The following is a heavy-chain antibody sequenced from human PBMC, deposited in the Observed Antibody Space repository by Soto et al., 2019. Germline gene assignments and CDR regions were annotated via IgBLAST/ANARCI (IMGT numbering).Heavy chain of an antibody. CDR2: IYPGDSDT. Sequence: PGESLKISCKGSGYSFTSYWIGWVRQMPGKGLEWMGIIYPGDSDTRYSPSFQGQVTISADKSISTAYLQWSSLKASDTAMYYSARLRRLANYYYYGMDVWGQGTTVTVSS. CDR1: GYSFTSYW. V-gene: IGHV5-51*01. D-gene: IGHD6-19*01. J-gene: IGHJ6*02. CDR3: ARLRRLANYYYYGMDV.